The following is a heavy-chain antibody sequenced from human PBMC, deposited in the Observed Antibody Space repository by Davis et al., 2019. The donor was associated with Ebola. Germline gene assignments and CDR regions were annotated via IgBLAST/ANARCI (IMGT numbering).Heavy chain of an antibody. V-gene: IGHV3-74*01. Sequence: GESLKISCAASGFTFGNYWMHWVRQAPGKGLVWVSRIDGDGSTTRYADSVKGRFTMSRDNAKNTLYVQMNSLRAEDTGIYYCGRVIFFPGIGMDIWGQGTTVTVSS. D-gene: IGHD1-14*01. CDR3: GRVIFFPGIGMDI. J-gene: IGHJ6*02. CDR2: IDGDGSTT. CDR1: GFTFGNYW.